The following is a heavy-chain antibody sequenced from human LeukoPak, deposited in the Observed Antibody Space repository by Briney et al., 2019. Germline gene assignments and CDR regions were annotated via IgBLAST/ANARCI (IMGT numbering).Heavy chain of an antibody. CDR3: ARHGRGTVVTRWFDP. CDR2: IYYSGST. Sequence: PSETLSLTCTVSGGSISSSSYYWGWIRQPPGKGLEWIGSIYYSGSTYYNPSLKSRVTISVDTSKNQFSLKLSSVTAADTAVYYCARHGRGTVVTRWFDPWGQGTLVTVSS. V-gene: IGHV4-39*01. CDR1: GGSISSSSYY. D-gene: IGHD4-23*01. J-gene: IGHJ5*02.